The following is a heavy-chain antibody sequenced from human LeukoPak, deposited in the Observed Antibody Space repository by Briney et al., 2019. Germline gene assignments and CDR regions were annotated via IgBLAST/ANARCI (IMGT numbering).Heavy chain of an antibody. Sequence: SETLSLTCTVSGGSISSGSYYWSWIRQPAGKGLEWIGRIYTSGSTNYNPSLKSRVTMSVDTSKNQFSLKLSSVTAADTAVYYCARDSRRGDQHFDYWGQGTLVTVSS. CDR3: ARDSRRGDQHFDY. J-gene: IGHJ4*02. D-gene: IGHD3-10*01. CDR2: IYTSGST. CDR1: GGSISSGSYY. V-gene: IGHV4-61*02.